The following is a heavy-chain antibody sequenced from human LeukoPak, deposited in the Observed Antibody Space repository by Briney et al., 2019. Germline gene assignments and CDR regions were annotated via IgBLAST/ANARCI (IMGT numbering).Heavy chain of an antibody. CDR1: GDSVSSNSAA. CDR3: ARYTSSWFLDY. Sequence: SQTLSLTCVISGDSVSSNSAAWNRIRQSPSRGLEWLGRTYYRSKWYSDYAVSVRSRITINPDTSKNQFSLQLNSVTPEDTAVYYCARYTSSWFLDYWGQGTLVIVSS. V-gene: IGHV6-1*01. CDR2: TYYRSKWYS. J-gene: IGHJ4*02. D-gene: IGHD6-13*01.